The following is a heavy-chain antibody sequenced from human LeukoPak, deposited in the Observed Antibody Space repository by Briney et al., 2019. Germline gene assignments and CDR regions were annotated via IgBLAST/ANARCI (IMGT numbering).Heavy chain of an antibody. CDR2: ISSSSSYI. V-gene: IGHV3-21*01. D-gene: IGHD2-21*02. CDR3: ARRGDANWFDP. CDR1: GFTFSSYS. Sequence: GGSLRLSCAASGFTFSSYSMNWVRQAPGKGLEWVSSISSSSSYIYYADSVKGRFTISRDNAKNSLYLQMSRLRAEDTAVYYCARRGDANWFDPWGQGTLVTVSS. J-gene: IGHJ5*02.